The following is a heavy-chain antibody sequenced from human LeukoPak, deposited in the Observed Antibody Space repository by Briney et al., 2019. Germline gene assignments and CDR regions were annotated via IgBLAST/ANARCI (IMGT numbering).Heavy chain of an antibody. CDR2: IAYDGGKA. J-gene: IGHJ4*02. CDR3: ARDDSDVEMVATISREGDYFDS. Sequence: PGGSLRLSCAASGFTFSRYAMHWVRQAPGEGLAWVAVIAYDGGKAYYTDSVKGRFTIFRDNSKNTLYLQMNRLRPEDTAIYYCARDDSDVEMVATISREGDYFDSWGQGTLVTVSS. D-gene: IGHD5-12*01. V-gene: IGHV3-30*04. CDR1: GFTFSRYA.